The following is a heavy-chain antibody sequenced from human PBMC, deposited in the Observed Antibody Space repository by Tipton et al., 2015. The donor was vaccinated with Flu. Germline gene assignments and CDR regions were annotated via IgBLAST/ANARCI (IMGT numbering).Heavy chain of an antibody. J-gene: IGHJ4*02. CDR2: INHSGST. CDR1: GGSFSGYY. V-gene: IGHV4-34*01. CDR3: ATVSTNYYDSSGYFGGRSEN. Sequence: TLSLTCAVYGGSFSGYYWSWIRQPPGKGLEWIGEINHSGSTNYNPSLKSRVTISVDTSKNQFSLKLSSVTAADTAVYYCATVSTNYYDSSGYFGGRSENWGRGTLVTVSS. D-gene: IGHD3-22*01.